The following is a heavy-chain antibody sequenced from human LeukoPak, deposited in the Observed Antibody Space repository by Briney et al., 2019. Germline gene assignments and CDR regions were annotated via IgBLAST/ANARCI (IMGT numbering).Heavy chain of an antibody. Sequence: GGSLRLSCAASGFSFSAYWMTCVRQAPGTGLEGVANINPAGPETYYVGTVKGRFTISRDNAKTLLYLQMNSLRAEDTAVYYCARFGYVAAVDLWGHGTLVTVSS. CDR3: ARFGYVAAVDL. D-gene: IGHD2-15*01. J-gene: IGHJ4*01. V-gene: IGHV3-7*01. CDR1: GFSFSAYW. CDR2: INPAGPET.